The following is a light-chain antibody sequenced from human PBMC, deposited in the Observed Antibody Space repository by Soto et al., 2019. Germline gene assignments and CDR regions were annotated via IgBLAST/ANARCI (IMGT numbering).Light chain of an antibody. CDR2: EVS. CDR1: QSLLHSDGKTY. Sequence: EIVLTQTPLSLSVTPGQQASISCKSSQSLLHSDGKTYLYWYLQRPGQAPHLLIYEVSNRFSGGPDRFSGSGSGTDFTRTISRVEAEYVGVYYCMQSAQRCTCGQGTKLEI. V-gene: IGKV2D-29*01. J-gene: IGKJ2*02. CDR3: MQSAQRCT.